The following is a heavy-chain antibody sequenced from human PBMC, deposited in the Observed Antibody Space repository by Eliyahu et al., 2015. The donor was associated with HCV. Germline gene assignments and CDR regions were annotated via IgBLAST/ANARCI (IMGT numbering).Heavy chain of an antibody. CDR1: GFTFSDYY. V-gene: IGHV3-11*05. CDR3: ARDPVYTSGNYYNY. Sequence: QVQLLXSGGGLVRPGGSLRLSCXASGFTFSDYYMXWIRQAPGKGLEWVSYIGRSGSHTNYADSVKGRFTISRDNAKNSLYLQMSSLRVEDTAMYYCARDPVYTSGNYYNYWGQGTLVTVSS. CDR2: IGRSGSHT. J-gene: IGHJ4*02. D-gene: IGHD3-10*01.